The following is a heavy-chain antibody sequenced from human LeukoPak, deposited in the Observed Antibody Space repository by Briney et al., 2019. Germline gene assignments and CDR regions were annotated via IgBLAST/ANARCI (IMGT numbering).Heavy chain of an antibody. CDR3: ARGRTYYDFWSGSRRPGGWFDL. V-gene: IGHV4-34*01. J-gene: IGHJ5*02. CDR1: GGSFSGYY. CDR2: INHSGST. Sequence: PSETLSLTCAVYGGSFSGYYWSWIRQPPGKGLEWIGEINHSGSTNYNPSLKSRVTISVDTSKNQFSLKLSSVTAADTAVYYCARGRTYYDFWSGSRRPGGWFDLWGQGTLVTVSP. D-gene: IGHD3-3*01.